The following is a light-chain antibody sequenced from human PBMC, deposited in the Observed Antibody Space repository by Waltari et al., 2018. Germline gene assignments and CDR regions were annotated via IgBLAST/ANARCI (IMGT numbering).Light chain of an antibody. J-gene: IGLJ1*01. CDR2: DDS. CDR3: QVWDTNSDHLYV. CDR1: NICRQS. V-gene: IGLV3-21*02. Sequence: SYVLTQPPSVSVAPGQTARITCGGNNICRQSVHWYQQKSGQAPVMVVYDDSDRPSGIPERFSGSKSGTTATLTISGVEAGDEADYYCQVWDTNSDHLYVFGSGTKVTVL.